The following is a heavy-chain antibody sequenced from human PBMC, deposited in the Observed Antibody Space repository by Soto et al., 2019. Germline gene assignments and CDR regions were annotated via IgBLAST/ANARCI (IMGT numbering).Heavy chain of an antibody. CDR2: INHSGST. V-gene: IGHV4-34*01. Sequence: SETLSLTCAVYGGSFSGYYWSWIRQPPGKGLEWIGEINHSGSTNYNPSLKSRVTISVDTSKNQFSLXXXXXXAADTAVYYCARGRDSSSWATYYYYYYGMDVWGQGTTVTVSS. CDR3: ARGRDSSSWATYYYYYYGMDV. D-gene: IGHD6-13*01. CDR1: GGSFSGYY. J-gene: IGHJ6*02.